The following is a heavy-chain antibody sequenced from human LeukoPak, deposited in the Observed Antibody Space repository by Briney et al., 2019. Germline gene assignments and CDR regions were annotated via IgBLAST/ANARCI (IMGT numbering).Heavy chain of an antibody. CDR3: ARDHGNDWSWYIDL. V-gene: IGHV4-61*01. J-gene: IGHJ2*01. D-gene: IGHD3-9*01. CDR2: IHDNGGT. Sequence: SEALSLTCTVSGGSINSGNYYWSWIRQPPGKRLEWIGYIHDNGGTNYNPSLKSRVTISVDTSKKQFCLKLSSVTAADTAVYYCARDHGNDWSWYIDLWGRGTLVTVSS. CDR1: GGSINSGNYY.